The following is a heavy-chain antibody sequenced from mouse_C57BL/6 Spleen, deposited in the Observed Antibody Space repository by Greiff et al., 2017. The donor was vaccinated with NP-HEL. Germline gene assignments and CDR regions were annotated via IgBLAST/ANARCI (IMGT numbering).Heavy chain of an antibody. D-gene: IGHD1-1*01. CDR1: GYSITSGYD. CDR2: ISYSGST. V-gene: IGHV3-1*01. CDR3: ARGYGSSLFAY. Sequence: EVKLEESGPGMVKPSQSLSLTCTVTGYSITSGYDWHWIRHFPGNKLEWMGYISYSGSTNYNPSLKSRISITHDTSKNHFFLKLNSVTTEDTATYYCARGYGSSLFAYWGQGTLVTVSA. J-gene: IGHJ3*01.